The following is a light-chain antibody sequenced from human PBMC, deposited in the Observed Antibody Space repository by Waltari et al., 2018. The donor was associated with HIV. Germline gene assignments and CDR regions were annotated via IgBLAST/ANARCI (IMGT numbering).Light chain of an antibody. V-gene: IGKV1-39*01. J-gene: IGKJ1*01. CDR1: QSINNF. Sequence: DIQMTQSPSSLSASVGDRVTITCRASQSINNFLNWYQQKPGKAPKLLIYGSSRLHSGVPSRFSGSGSGTDFTLTVHSLQPEDFATYDCQQSYTTRWTFGLGTKVEMK. CDR3: QQSYTTRWT. CDR2: GSS.